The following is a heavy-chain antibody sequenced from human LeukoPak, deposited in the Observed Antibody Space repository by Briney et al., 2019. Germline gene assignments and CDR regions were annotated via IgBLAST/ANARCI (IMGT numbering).Heavy chain of an antibody. Sequence: GGSLRLSCAASGFTFSSYSMNWVRQAPGKGLEWVSYISSGSSTTYYADSVKGRLTISRDNAKSSLYLQMNSLRAEDTAVYYCAKDVRLESSHWGQGTLVTVSS. D-gene: IGHD1-1*01. CDR1: GFTFSSYS. J-gene: IGHJ4*02. V-gene: IGHV3-48*01. CDR2: ISSGSSTT. CDR3: AKDVRLESSH.